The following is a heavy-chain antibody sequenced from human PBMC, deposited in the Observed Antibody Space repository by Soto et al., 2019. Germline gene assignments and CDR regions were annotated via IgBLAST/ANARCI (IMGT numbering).Heavy chain of an antibody. D-gene: IGHD4-4*01. Sequence: SVKVSCKASGGTFSSYAISWLRQAPGQGLEWMGGIIPIFGTANYAQKFQGRVTITADESTSTAYMELSSLRSEDTAVYYCARGDYKDYYYYGMDVWGQGTTVTVSS. CDR2: IIPIFGTA. V-gene: IGHV1-69*13. CDR3: ARGDYKDYYYYGMDV. J-gene: IGHJ6*02. CDR1: GGTFSSYA.